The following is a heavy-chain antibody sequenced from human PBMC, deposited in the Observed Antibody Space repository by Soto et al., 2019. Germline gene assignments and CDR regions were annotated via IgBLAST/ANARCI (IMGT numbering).Heavy chain of an antibody. CDR1: GYTFTSYA. CDR2: INAGNGNT. Sequence: GASVKVSCKASGYTFTSYAMHWVRQAPGRRLEWMGWINAGNGNTKYSQKFQGRVTITRDTSASTAYMELSSLRSEDTAVYYCARDASSGFPPQYYLDYWGQGTLVTVSS. J-gene: IGHJ4*02. CDR3: ARDASSGFPPQYYLDY. V-gene: IGHV1-3*01. D-gene: IGHD3-22*01.